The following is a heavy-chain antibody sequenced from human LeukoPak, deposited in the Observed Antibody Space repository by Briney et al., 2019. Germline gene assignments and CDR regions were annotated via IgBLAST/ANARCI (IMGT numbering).Heavy chain of an antibody. V-gene: IGHV1-69*10. Sequence: SVKVSCKPSGGTFNSYAISWVRQAPGQGLEWMGGIIPIFDISNHARKFQGRISITADRFTTTAYLELSSLRSEDTAVYYCARELVAASIPHKHGAFNIWGQGTMVTVSS. D-gene: IGHD2-2*01. CDR3: ARELVAASIPHKHGAFNI. CDR1: GGTFNSYA. CDR2: IIPIFDIS. J-gene: IGHJ3*02.